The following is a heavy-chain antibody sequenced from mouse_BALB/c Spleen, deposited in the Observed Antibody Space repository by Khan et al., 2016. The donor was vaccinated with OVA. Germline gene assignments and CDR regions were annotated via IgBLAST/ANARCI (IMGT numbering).Heavy chain of an antibody. Sequence: QVRLQQSGAELARPGASVKMSCKASGYTFTTYTIHWVKQRPGKGLEWIGYIIPSNDYTNYNQKFKDRATLTADKSSSTAYMQLSSLTYEDSAVYYCLREGAYYRSDGWFAYWGQGTLVTVSA. J-gene: IGHJ3*01. V-gene: IGHV1-4*01. CDR1: GYTFTTYT. CDR3: LREGAYYRSDGWFAY. CDR2: IIPSNDYT. D-gene: IGHD2-14*01.